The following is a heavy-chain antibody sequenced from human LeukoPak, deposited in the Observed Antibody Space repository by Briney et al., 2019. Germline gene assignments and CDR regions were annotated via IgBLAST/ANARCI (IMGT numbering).Heavy chain of an antibody. Sequence: PGGSLRLSCAASGFTVSSNYMSWVRQAPGKGLEWVSVIYSGGSTYYADSVKGRFTISRDDSKNTLYLQMNSLKTEDTAVYYCTTDVRITMIVVVIPSAYWGQGTLVTVSS. J-gene: IGHJ4*02. CDR2: IYSGGST. CDR1: GFTVSSNY. CDR3: TTDVRITMIVVVIPSAY. V-gene: IGHV3-66*01. D-gene: IGHD3-22*01.